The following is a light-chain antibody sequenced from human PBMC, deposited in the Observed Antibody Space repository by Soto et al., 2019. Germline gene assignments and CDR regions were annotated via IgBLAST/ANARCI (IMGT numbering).Light chain of an antibody. CDR1: SSDVGGYNY. Sequence: QSALTQPASVSGSPGQSITISCTGTSSDVGGYNYVSWFQQHPGKAPKLMIYEVNSRPSGVSNRFSGSKSGNTASLTISGLQAEDEADYYCSSYTRSSTRVFGTGTKVTVL. CDR3: SSYTRSSTRV. V-gene: IGLV2-14*01. J-gene: IGLJ1*01. CDR2: EVN.